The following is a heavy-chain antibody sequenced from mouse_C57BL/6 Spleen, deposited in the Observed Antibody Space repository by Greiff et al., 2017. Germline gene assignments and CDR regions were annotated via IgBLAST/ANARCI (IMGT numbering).Heavy chain of an antibody. CDR1: GFTFSDYG. V-gene: IGHV5-17*01. Sequence: EVQLVESGGGLVKPGGSLKLSCAASGFTFSDYGMHWVRQAPEKGLEWVAYISSGSSTIYYADTVKGRFTISRDNAKNTLFLQMTSLRSEDTAMYYCARVYYYGSSYGGFAYWGQGTLVTVSA. CDR2: ISSGSSTI. CDR3: ARVYYYGSSYGGFAY. D-gene: IGHD1-1*01. J-gene: IGHJ3*01.